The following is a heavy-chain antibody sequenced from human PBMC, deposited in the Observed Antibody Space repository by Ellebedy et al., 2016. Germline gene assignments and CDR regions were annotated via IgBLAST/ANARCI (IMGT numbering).Heavy chain of an antibody. J-gene: IGHJ4*02. D-gene: IGHD6-13*01. V-gene: IGHV3-30*04. CDR2: TSYDGRNK. CDR1: GFTFSSHA. CDR3: ARTLSSSWYYFDY. Sequence: GGSLRLSXAASGFTFSSHAMHWVRQAPGKGLEWVAVTSYDGRNKYHADSVKGRFTISRDNSKNTLFLQVDSLRAEDTAVYYCARTLSSSWYYFDYWGQGIQVTVSS.